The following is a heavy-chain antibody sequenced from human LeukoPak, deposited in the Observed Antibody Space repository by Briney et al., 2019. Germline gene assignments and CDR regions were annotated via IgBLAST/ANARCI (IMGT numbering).Heavy chain of an antibody. D-gene: IGHD3-22*01. V-gene: IGHV1-69*05. CDR1: GGTFSSYA. CDR3: ARDRLKRYYYDSSGYSIYYYYYMDV. J-gene: IGHJ6*03. Sequence: EASVKVSCKASGGTFSSYAIGWVRQAPGQGLEWMGGIIPIFGTANYAQKFQGRVTITTDESTSTAFMELSSLRSEDTAMYYCARDRLKRYYYDSSGYSIYYYYYMDVWGKGTTVTVSS. CDR2: IIPIFGTA.